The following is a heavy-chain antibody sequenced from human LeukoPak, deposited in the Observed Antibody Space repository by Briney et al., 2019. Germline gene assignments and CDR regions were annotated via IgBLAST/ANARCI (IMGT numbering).Heavy chain of an antibody. D-gene: IGHD3-22*01. CDR3: TRSGYRHPYHFDS. Sequence: GGSLRLSCAASVFSVRTTYMSWVRQAPGKGLEWVSVLYTGGGTDHADSVKGRFTISRDNSKNTLSLQMNSLRVEDTAIYYCTRSGYRHPYHFDSWGQGTLVTVSS. CDR1: VFSVRTTY. J-gene: IGHJ4*02. V-gene: IGHV3-53*01. CDR2: LYTGGGT.